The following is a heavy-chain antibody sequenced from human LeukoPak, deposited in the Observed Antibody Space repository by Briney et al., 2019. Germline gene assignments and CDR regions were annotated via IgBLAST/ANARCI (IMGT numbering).Heavy chain of an antibody. Sequence: GGSLRLSCAASGFTFTDYSMSWIRQAPGKGLEGVSYINPTSDYTSYADSVKGQFTIFRDNAKNSLYLQMNSLRVEDTAVYYCARCQYNSSPDFWGRGTLVTVSS. CDR2: INPTSDYT. CDR1: GFTFTDYS. D-gene: IGHD6-13*01. CDR3: ARCQYNSSPDF. J-gene: IGHJ4*02. V-gene: IGHV3-11*03.